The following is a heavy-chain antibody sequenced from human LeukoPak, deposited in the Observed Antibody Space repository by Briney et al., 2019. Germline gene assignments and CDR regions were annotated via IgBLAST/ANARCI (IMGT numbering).Heavy chain of an antibody. CDR1: GFTFSSYS. D-gene: IGHD6-19*01. Sequence: GGSLRLSCAASGFTFSSYSMNWVRQAPGKGLEWVAFIRYDGSNKYYADSVKGRFTISRDNSKNTLYLQMNSLRAEDTAVYYCAKESPIAVAGTFDYWGQGTLVTVSS. J-gene: IGHJ4*02. CDR3: AKESPIAVAGTFDY. CDR2: IRYDGSNK. V-gene: IGHV3-30*02.